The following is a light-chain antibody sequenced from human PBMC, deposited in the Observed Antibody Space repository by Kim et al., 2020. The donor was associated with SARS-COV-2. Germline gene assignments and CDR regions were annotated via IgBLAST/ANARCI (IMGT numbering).Light chain of an antibody. CDR3: VLYMGGGISV. V-gene: IGLV8-61*01. J-gene: IGLJ3*02. CDR1: SGPVSSGHY. CDR2: TTN. Sequence: QTVVTQEPSFSVSPGGTVTLTCGLASGPVSSGHYPSWYQQTPCQAPLTLIYTTNTRASGVADRFSGSILGDKAALTISGAQAGDESDYYCVLYMGGGISVFGGGTQLTVL.